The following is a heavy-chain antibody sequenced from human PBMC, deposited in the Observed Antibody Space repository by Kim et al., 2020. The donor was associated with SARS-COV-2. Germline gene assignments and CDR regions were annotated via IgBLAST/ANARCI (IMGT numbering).Heavy chain of an antibody. J-gene: IGHJ4*02. V-gene: IGHV3-72*01. CDR3: ARAGFISGISYPHIDY. Sequence: GGSLRLSCAASGFTFSDYYIDWHRQAPGKGLEWVGRSRNRANAYTTEYAASVKGRFTISRDDSKNSLYLQMNSLKIEDTAVYYCARAGFISGISYPHIDYWGQGTLVTVSS. CDR1: GFTFSDYY. D-gene: IGHD3-10*01. CDR2: SRNRANAYTT.